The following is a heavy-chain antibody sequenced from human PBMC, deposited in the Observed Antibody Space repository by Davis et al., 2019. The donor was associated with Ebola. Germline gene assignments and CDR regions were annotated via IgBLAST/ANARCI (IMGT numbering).Heavy chain of an antibody. CDR3: AKNLIAARPYYFDY. Sequence: GESLKISCAASGFAFRSFGMHWVRQAPGQGLEWVAFIRYDGSNNYYADSVKGRFTISRDNSNNTLYLQMNSLRPEDTAVYYCAKNLIAARPYYFDYWGQGTLVTVSS. V-gene: IGHV3-30*02. D-gene: IGHD6-6*01. CDR1: GFAFRSFG. J-gene: IGHJ4*02. CDR2: IRYDGSNN.